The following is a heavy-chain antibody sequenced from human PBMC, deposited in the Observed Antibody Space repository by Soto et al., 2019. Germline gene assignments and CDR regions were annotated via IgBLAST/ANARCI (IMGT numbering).Heavy chain of an antibody. CDR3: AKRYYHASGSLDY. CDR2: ISGGGSIT. V-gene: IGHV3-23*01. CDR1: GFTFSAYS. Sequence: GGSLRLSCAASGFTFSAYSMIWVRQAPGKGLEWVSVISGGGSITYYADSVKGRFTISRDNSKDTLYLQMNSLRAEDTATYFCAKRYYHASGSLDYWGQGTLVTVSS. J-gene: IGHJ4*02. D-gene: IGHD3-10*01.